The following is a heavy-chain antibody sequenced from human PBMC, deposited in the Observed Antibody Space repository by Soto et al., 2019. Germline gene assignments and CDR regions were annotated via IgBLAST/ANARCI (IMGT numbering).Heavy chain of an antibody. V-gene: IGHV4-39*01. J-gene: IGHJ4*02. Sequence: SETSSLPSSVAGGTIARSSACWGWIRKPPGKGLEWIGSIYYSGSTYYNPSLKSRVTISVDTSKNQFSLKLSSVTAADTAVYYCARHMGDIVVVPAAATFDYWGQGTLVTVSS. D-gene: IGHD2-2*01. CDR3: ARHMGDIVVVPAAATFDY. CDR2: IYYSGST. CDR1: GGTIARSSAC.